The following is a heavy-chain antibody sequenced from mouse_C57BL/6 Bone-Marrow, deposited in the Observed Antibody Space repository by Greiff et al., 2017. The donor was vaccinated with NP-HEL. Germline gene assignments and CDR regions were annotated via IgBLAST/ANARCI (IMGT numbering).Heavy chain of an antibody. CDR3: ARYDYLHYFDN. J-gene: IGHJ2*01. CDR2: IDPSDSYT. CDR1: GYTFTSYW. V-gene: IGHV1-59*01. D-gene: IGHD2-4*01. Sequence: QVQLQQPGAELVRPGTSVKLSCKASGYTFTSYWMHWVKQRPGQGLEWIGVIDPSDSYTNYNQKFKGKATLTVDTSSSTAYMQLSSLTSEDSAVYYCARYDYLHYFDNWGQGTTLTVSS.